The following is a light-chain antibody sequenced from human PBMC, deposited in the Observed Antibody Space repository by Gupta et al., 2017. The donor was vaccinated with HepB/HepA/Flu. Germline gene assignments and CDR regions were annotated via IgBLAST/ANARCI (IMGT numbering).Light chain of an antibody. CDR2: DDD. V-gene: IGLV1-44*01. CDR3: STWDDSLDGSVT. Sequence: QSVLTQPTSASWTPGPRVTISCSCHSSNIGSNTVNWYQQLPGTAPKLLIYDDDRRPSGVPDRFSGSKSGTSASLAISGLQSDDEAHYYCSTWDDSLDGSVTFGGGTKLTVL. CDR1: SSNIGSNT. J-gene: IGLJ2*01.